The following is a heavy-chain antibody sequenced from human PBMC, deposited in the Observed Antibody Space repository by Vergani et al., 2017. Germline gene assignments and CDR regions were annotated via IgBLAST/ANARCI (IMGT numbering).Heavy chain of an antibody. CDR2: IIPILGIA. V-gene: IGHV1-69*04. CDR3: AREEVVVVAATPLDYYGMDV. Sequence: QVQLVQSGAEVKKPGSSVKVSCKASGGTFSSYAISWVRQAPGQGLEWMGRIIPILGIANYAQKFQGRVTITADKSTGTAYMGLGSLRSEDTAVYYCAREEVVVVAATPLDYYGMDVWGQGTTVTVSS. J-gene: IGHJ6*02. CDR1: GGTFSSYA. D-gene: IGHD2-15*01.